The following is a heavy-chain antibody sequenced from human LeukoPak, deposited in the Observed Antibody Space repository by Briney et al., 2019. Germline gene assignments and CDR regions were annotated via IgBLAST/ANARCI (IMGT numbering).Heavy chain of an antibody. CDR3: ARGKGMPLVPYGSGSYYIAPRRYYFDY. CDR2: INHSGST. V-gene: IGHV4-34*01. CDR1: GGSFSGYY. J-gene: IGHJ4*02. Sequence: PSETLSLTCAVYGGSFSGYYWSWIRQPPGKGLEWIGEINHSGSTNYNPSLKSRVTISVDTSKNQFSLKLSSVTAADTAVYYCARGKGMPLVPYGSGSYYIAPRRYYFDYWGQGTLVTVSS. D-gene: IGHD3-10*01.